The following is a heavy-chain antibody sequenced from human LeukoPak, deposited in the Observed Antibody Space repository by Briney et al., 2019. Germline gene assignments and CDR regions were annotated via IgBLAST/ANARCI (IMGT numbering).Heavy chain of an antibody. J-gene: IGHJ4*02. D-gene: IGHD6-13*01. CDR2: IYYSGST. V-gene: IGHV4-59*01. Sequence: SETLSLTCTVSGGSISSYYWSWIRQPPGKGLEWIGYIYYSGSTNYNPSLKGRVTISVDTSKNQFSLKLSSVTAADTAVYYCARVTGGSSWYGTLDYWGQGTLVTVSS. CDR1: GGSISSYY. CDR3: ARVTGGSSWYGTLDY.